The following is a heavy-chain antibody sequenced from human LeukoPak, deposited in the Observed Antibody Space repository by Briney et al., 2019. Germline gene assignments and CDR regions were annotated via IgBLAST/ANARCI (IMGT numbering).Heavy chain of an antibody. CDR1: GFSFSVYW. CDR3: AGGHIVATISDAFDI. V-gene: IGHV3-74*01. CDR2: IKTDGSIT. Sequence: GGSLRLSCAASGFSFSVYWMHWVRQAPGKGPVRVSRIKTDGSITDYADFVKGRFTISRDNAKNTLYLQMNSLRAEDTAVYYCAGGHIVATISDAFDIWGQGTMVTVSS. J-gene: IGHJ3*02. D-gene: IGHD5-12*01.